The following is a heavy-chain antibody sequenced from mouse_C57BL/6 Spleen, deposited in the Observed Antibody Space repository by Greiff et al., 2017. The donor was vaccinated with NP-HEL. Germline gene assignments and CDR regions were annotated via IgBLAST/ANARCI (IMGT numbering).Heavy chain of an antibody. J-gene: IGHJ4*01. CDR2: INYDGSST. Sequence: DVHLVESEGGLVQPGSSMKLSCTASGFTFSDYYMAWVRQVPEKGLEWVANINYDGSSTYYLDSLKSRFIISRDNAKNILYLQMSSLKSEDTATYYCARVYDGYYVGEYYYAMDYWGQGTSVTVSS. D-gene: IGHD2-3*01. V-gene: IGHV5-16*01. CDR3: ARVYDGYYVGEYYYAMDY. CDR1: GFTFSDYY.